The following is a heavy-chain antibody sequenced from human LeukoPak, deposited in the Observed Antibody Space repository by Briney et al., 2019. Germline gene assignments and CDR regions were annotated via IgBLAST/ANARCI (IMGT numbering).Heavy chain of an antibody. Sequence: GGSLRLSCAASGFTFSDYYMSWIRQAPGKGLEWVSYISSSGSTIYYADSVKGRLTISRDNAKNSLYLQMNSLRAEDTAVYYCARVCSSTSCYFAFDIWGQGTMVTVSS. V-gene: IGHV3-11*04. D-gene: IGHD2-2*01. CDR2: ISSSGSTI. CDR3: ARVCSSTSCYFAFDI. CDR1: GFTFSDYY. J-gene: IGHJ3*02.